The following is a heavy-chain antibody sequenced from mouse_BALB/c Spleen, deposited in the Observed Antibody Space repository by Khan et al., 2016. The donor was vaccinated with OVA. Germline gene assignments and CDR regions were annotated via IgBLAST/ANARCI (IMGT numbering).Heavy chain of an antibody. CDR2: ISSAGTYT. V-gene: IGHV5-9-1*01. CDR3: ANGNYGWFAY. D-gene: IGHD2-1*01. Sequence: EVELVESGGGLVKPGGSLKLSCAASGFTFSSFAMSWVRQTPEKSLEWVATISSAGTYTFYPDSLKGRFTISRDNAKNTLYLQMISLRSEDTAVYYCANGNYGWFAYWGQGTLVTVSA. CDR1: GFTFSSFA. J-gene: IGHJ3*01.